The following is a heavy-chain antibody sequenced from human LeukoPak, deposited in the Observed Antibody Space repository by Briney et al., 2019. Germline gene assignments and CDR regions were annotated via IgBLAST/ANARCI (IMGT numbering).Heavy chain of an antibody. CDR1: GGSISSGGYY. Sequence: SQTLSLTCTVSGGSISSGGYYWSWIRQHPGKGLEWIGYIYYSGSTYYNPSLKSRVTISVDTSKNQFSLKLSSVTAADTAVYYCARLSPIFLTTVTGIDYWGQGTLVTVSS. V-gene: IGHV4-31*03. CDR3: ARLSPIFLTTVTGIDY. CDR2: IYYSGST. J-gene: IGHJ4*02. D-gene: IGHD4-17*01.